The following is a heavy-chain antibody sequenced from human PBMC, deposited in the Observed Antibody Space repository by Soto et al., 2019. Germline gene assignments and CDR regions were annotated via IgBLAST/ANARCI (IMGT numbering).Heavy chain of an antibody. CDR1: GFTFSSYA. CDR2: ISGSGGST. Sequence: GGSLRLSCAASGFTFSSYAMSWVRQAPGKGLEWVSAISGSGGSTYYADSVKGRFTISRDNSKNTLYLQMNSLRAEDTAVYYCAKVTYYDFWSGLFDYWGQGTLVTVSS. CDR3: AKVTYYDFWSGLFDY. J-gene: IGHJ4*02. D-gene: IGHD3-3*01. V-gene: IGHV3-23*01.